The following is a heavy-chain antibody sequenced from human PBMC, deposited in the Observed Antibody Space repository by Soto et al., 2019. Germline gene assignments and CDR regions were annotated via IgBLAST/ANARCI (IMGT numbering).Heavy chain of an antibody. CDR3: AGTTSHQWYYMDV. D-gene: IGHD1-7*01. CDR1: GDSVSSNSAA. J-gene: IGHJ6*03. Sequence: SQTLSLTCAISGDSVSSNSAAWNWIRLSPSRGLEWLARTYCRSRWYNDYAVSVRSRITVNPDTSKNQFSLQLTSVTPEDTAVYYCAGTTSHQWYYMDVWGKGTTVTVS. V-gene: IGHV6-1*01. CDR2: TYCRSRWYN.